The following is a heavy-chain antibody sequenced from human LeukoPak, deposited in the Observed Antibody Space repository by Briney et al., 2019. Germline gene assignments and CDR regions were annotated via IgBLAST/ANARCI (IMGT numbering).Heavy chain of an antibody. J-gene: IGHJ5*02. CDR1: GSAVSNYY. Sequence: SDPRWLTWTGSGSAVSNYYVSWIREHPRLGPEGIGDIYYSVSTNYNTSLMSRVTISVDASKHQFSLKLSSVAAADTAVYYCARHGITGTTYWFDPWGQGTLVSVSS. CDR2: IYYSVST. V-gene: IGHV4-59*08. CDR3: ARHGITGTTYWFDP. D-gene: IGHD1-7*01.